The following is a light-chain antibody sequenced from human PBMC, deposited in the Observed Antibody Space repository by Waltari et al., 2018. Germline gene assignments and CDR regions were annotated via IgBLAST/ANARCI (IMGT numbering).Light chain of an antibody. J-gene: IGLJ2*01. V-gene: IGLV2-14*03. Sequence: QSALTQPASVSGSPGQTITISCTGTSSDIGGYDFVSWYQQHPGKAPKLMIYYVTNRPSGISNRFSGSKSDNTASLTISGLQAEDEADYYCSSYADSSTIVVFGGGTKVTVL. CDR1: SSDIGGYDF. CDR3: SSYADSSTIVV. CDR2: YVT.